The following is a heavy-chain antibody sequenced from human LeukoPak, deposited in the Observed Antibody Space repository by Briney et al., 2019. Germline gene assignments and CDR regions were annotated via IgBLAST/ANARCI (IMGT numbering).Heavy chain of an antibody. CDR3: ARVGDIVGPSLDY. J-gene: IGHJ4*02. V-gene: IGHV1-2*02. Sequence: ASVKVSCKASGYTFTGYYMHWVRQAPGQGLEWMGWINPNSGGTNYAQKFQGRVTMTRDTSISTAYMELSRLRSDDTAVYYCARVGDIVGPSLDYWGQGTLATVSS. CDR2: INPNSGGT. CDR1: GYTFTGYY. D-gene: IGHD5-12*01.